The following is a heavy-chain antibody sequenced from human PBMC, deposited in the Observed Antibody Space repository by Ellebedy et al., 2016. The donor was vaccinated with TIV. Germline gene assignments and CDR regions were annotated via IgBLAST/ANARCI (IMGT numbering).Heavy chain of an antibody. J-gene: IGHJ4*02. V-gene: IGHV3-30*18. Sequence: GGSLRLSXAASRFMFDTYAMHWVRQAPGKGLEWVAVVSYDGRDKYYADSVRGRFTISRDNSRKILYLQMKSLRPADTAVYYCAKAPGYVTFESVWGQGTRVTVSS. CDR1: RFMFDTYA. CDR3: AKAPGYVTFESV. D-gene: IGHD5-12*01. CDR2: VSYDGRDK.